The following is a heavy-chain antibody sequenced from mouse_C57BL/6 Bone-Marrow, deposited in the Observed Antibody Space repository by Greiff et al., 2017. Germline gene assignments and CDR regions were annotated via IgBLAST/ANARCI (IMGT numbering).Heavy chain of an antibody. V-gene: IGHV1-64*01. D-gene: IGHD2-4*01. CDR1: GYTFTSYW. J-gene: IGHJ1*03. Sequence: QVQLQQPGAELVKPGASVKLSCKASGYTFTSYWMHWVKQRPGQGLEWIGMIHPNSGSTNYNEKFKSKATLTVDKSSSTAYMQLSSLTSEDSAVYYCAKPRYYEYGYCGVWGTGTTVTVSS. CDR3: AKPRYYEYGYCGV. CDR2: IHPNSGST.